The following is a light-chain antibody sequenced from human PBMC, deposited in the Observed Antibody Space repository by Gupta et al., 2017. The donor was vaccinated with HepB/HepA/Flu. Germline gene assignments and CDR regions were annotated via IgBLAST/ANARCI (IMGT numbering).Light chain of an antibody. CDR3: FSYAGSDNFV. Sequence: SALTQPPSASGSPGQSVTISCTGPSSDIGGYNSVSWYQQRPAKAPKLMVYEVNRRAAGAPDRFSGSKAGDTATLTVSGLEEEDEADYYCFSYAGSDNFVFGTGTKITVL. J-gene: IGLJ1*01. V-gene: IGLV2-8*01. CDR1: SSDIGGYNS. CDR2: EVN.